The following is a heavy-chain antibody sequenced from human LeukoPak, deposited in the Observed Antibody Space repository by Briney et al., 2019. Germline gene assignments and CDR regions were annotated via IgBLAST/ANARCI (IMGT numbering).Heavy chain of an antibody. CDR2: IYSGGST. Sequence: GGSLRLSCAASGFTVSSNYMSWVRQAPGEGLEWVSVIYSGGSTYYADSVKGRFTISRDNSKNTLYLQMNSLRAEGTAVYYCARDLATIAHYYYYMDVWGKGTTVTVSS. J-gene: IGHJ6*03. V-gene: IGHV3-66*02. CDR1: GFTVSSNY. D-gene: IGHD5-12*01. CDR3: ARDLATIAHYYYYMDV.